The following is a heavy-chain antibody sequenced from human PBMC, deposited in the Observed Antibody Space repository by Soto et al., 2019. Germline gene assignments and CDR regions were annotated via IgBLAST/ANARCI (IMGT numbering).Heavy chain of an antibody. Sequence: QVQLVESGGGVVQPGRSLRLSCAASGFTFSSYGMHWVRQAPGKGLEWVAVISYDGSNKYYADSVKGRFTISRDNSKNTLYLQMNSLRAEDTAVYYCAKDPRLDILTGPFDYGGQGTLVTVSS. CDR2: ISYDGSNK. CDR3: AKDPRLDILTGPFDY. J-gene: IGHJ4*02. CDR1: GFTFSSYG. D-gene: IGHD3-9*01. V-gene: IGHV3-30*18.